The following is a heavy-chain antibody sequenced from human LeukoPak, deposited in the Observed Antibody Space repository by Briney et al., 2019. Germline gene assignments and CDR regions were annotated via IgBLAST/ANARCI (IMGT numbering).Heavy chain of an antibody. J-gene: IGHJ3*01. CDR1: GFTVTSNY. CDR2: LYTGGDT. CDR3: ARASYSRGLRGAIDV. V-gene: IGHV3-53*04. Sequence: GGSLRLSCAASGFTVTSNYMSWVRQAPGKGLEWVSDLYTGGDTYYADSVKGRFTISRHNSKNTLYLHMHSLRTVDTAVYYCARASYSRGLRGAIDVWGQGTMVTVSS. D-gene: IGHD1-26*01.